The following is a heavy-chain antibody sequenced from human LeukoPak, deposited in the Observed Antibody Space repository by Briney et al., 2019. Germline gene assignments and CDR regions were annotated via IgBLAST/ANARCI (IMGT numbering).Heavy chain of an antibody. J-gene: IGHJ4*02. CDR1: GYTFTGYY. CDR2: IDPDGGGT. Sequence: APVKVSCKASGYTFTGYYMHWVRQAPGQGLGWMGWIDPDGGGTNYAQMFQGRVTMTRDTSISTAYMELSSLRSDDTAIYYCARVSGRSGPFEYWGQGTLVTVSS. V-gene: IGHV1-2*02. CDR3: ARVSGRSGPFEY. D-gene: IGHD3-3*01.